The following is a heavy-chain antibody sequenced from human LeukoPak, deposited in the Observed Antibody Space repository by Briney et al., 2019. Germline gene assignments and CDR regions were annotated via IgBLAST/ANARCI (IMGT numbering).Heavy chain of an antibody. CDR3: AKVRTYFYHGLDV. D-gene: IGHD1-14*01. CDR2: ISGTTSGT. J-gene: IGHJ6*02. V-gene: IGHV3-23*01. Sequence: GSLRLSCAASGFTFSSYSMNWVRQAPGKGLEWVSGISGTTSGTYYADSVKGRFTISRDNSKNTLFLQVNSLRAEGTAVYYCAKVRTYFYHGLDVWGQGTTVTVSS. CDR1: GFTFSSYS.